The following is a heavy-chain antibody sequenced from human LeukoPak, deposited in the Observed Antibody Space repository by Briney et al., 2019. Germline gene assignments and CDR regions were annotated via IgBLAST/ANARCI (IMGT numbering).Heavy chain of an antibody. D-gene: IGHD6-19*01. CDR1: GFTFSDYD. CDR3: ARVSSSGWYLGVDYFDY. Sequence: GGSLRLSCAASGFTFSDYDMHWVRQAPGKGLEWVAVISYDGSNKYYADSVKGRFTISRDNSKNTLYLQMNSLRAEDTAVYYCARVSSSGWYLGVDYFDYWGQGTLVTVSS. CDR2: ISYDGSNK. J-gene: IGHJ4*02. V-gene: IGHV3-30-3*01.